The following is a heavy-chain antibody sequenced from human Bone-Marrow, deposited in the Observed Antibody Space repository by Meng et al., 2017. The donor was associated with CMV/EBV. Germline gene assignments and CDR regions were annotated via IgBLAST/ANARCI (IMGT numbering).Heavy chain of an antibody. CDR3: ASSSSYYYYYGMDV. CDR2: ISAYNGNT. CDR1: GYTFTSYG. Sequence: ASVKVSCKASGYTFTSYGISWARQAPGQGLEWMGWISAYNGNTNYAQKLQGRVTMTTDTSTSTAYMELRSLRSDDTAVYYCASSSSYYYYYGMDVWGQGTTVTFSS. D-gene: IGHD6-13*01. V-gene: IGHV1-18*01. J-gene: IGHJ6*02.